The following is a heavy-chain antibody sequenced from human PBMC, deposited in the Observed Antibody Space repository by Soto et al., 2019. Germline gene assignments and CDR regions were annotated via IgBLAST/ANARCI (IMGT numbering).Heavy chain of an antibody. D-gene: IGHD1-26*01. J-gene: IGHJ5*02. CDR3: AREIHSGSYLNWFDP. CDR1: GGSMSSYF. CDR2: IFYSGST. V-gene: IGHV4-59*01. Sequence: SETLSLTCTVSGGSMSSYFWSWIRQPPGKGLEWIGYIFYSGSTNYNSSLKSRVTISLDTSKNQFSLKLTSVTAADTAVYYCAREIHSGSYLNWFDPWGQGNLVTVSS.